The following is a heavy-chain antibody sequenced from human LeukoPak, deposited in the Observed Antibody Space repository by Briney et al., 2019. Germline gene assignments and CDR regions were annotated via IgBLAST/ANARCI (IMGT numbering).Heavy chain of an antibody. J-gene: IGHJ6*02. CDR3: ARVEHYGSGGINVLYGMDV. CDR1: GYSISSGYY. CDR2: IYHSGST. V-gene: IGHV4-38-2*02. Sequence: SETLSFTCTVSGYSISSGYYWGWIRQPPGKGLEWIGSIYHSGSTYYNPSLKGRVTISVDTSKNQFSLKLSSVTAADTAVYYCARVEHYGSGGINVLYGMDVWGQGTTVTVSS. D-gene: IGHD3-10*01.